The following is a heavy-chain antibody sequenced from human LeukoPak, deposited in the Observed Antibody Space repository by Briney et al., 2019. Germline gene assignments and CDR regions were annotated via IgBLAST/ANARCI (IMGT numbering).Heavy chain of an antibody. CDR3: ARTVGYCSSTSCSPLYYFDY. Sequence: ASVKVSCKASGYTFTGYYMDWVRQAPGQGLEWMGWINPNSGGTNYAQKFQGRVTMTRDTSISTAYMELSRLRSDDTAVYYCARTVGYCSSTSCSPLYYFDYWGQGTLVTVSS. V-gene: IGHV1-2*02. CDR1: GYTFTGYY. J-gene: IGHJ4*02. CDR2: INPNSGGT. D-gene: IGHD2-2*01.